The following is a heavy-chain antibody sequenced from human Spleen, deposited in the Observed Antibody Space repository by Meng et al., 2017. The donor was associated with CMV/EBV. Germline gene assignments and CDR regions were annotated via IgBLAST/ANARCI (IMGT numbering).Heavy chain of an antibody. V-gene: IGHV3-15*01. CDR3: TTERGAYYDFWSGYSPFDY. J-gene: IGHJ4*02. CDR2: IKSKTDGGTT. CDR1: GFTFSNAW. Sequence: GESLKISCAASGFTFSNAWMSWVRQAPGKGLEWVGRIKSKTDGGTTDYAAPVKGRFTISRDDSKNTLYLQMNSLKTEDTAVYYCTTERGAYYDFWSGYSPFDYWGQGTLVTVSS. D-gene: IGHD3-3*01.